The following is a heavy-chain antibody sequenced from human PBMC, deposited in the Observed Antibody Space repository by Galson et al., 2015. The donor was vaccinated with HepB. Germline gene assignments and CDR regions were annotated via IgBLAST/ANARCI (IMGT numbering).Heavy chain of an antibody. Sequence: SVKVSCKASGYTFTSYDVTWVRQAPGQGLEWMGWMNPKSGNTGYARRFQGRVTMTGDTSTSTAYMELSSLRSEDTAVYYCARDPHPYWYVDLWGRGTLVTVSS. CDR2: MNPKSGNT. J-gene: IGHJ2*01. CDR1: GYTFTSYD. CDR3: ARDPHPYWYVDL. V-gene: IGHV1-8*01.